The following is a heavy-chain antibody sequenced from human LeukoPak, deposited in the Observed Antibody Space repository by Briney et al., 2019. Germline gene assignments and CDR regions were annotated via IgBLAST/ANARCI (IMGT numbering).Heavy chain of an antibody. J-gene: IGHJ4*02. CDR3: ARIEGN. CDR2: ISWDGGST. CDR1: GFTFDDYT. D-gene: IGHD2/OR15-2a*01. Sequence: GGSLRLSCAASGFTFDDYTMHWVGKAPGKGLEWVSLISWDGGSTYYADSVKGRFTISRDNSKNSLYLQMNSLRAEDTAVYYCARIEGNWGQGTLVTVSS. V-gene: IGHV3-43*01.